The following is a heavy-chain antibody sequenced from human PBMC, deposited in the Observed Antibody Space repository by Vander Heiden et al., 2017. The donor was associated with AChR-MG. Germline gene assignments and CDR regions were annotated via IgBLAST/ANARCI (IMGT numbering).Heavy chain of an antibody. CDR3: AKFSGWFSDWFDP. D-gene: IGHD6-19*01. V-gene: IGHV4-39*01. J-gene: IGHJ5*02. CDR1: GGSISSSGYY. Sequence: QLQLQESGPGLVKPSETLSLTCTVSGGSISSSGYYWGWISQPPGKGLEWIGSIYFSGSTYYNPSLKSRVTMSVDTSKNQFSLKLTSVTAADTAVYYCAKFSGWFSDWFDPWGQGTLVTVSS. CDR2: IYFSGST.